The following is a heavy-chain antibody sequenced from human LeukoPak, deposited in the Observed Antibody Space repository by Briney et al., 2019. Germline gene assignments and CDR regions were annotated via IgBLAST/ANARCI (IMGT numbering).Heavy chain of an antibody. J-gene: IGHJ4*02. D-gene: IGHD3-3*01. CDR2: INHSGST. CDR1: GGSFSGYY. Sequence: SETLSLTCAVYGGSFSGYYWSWIRQPPGKGLEWIGEINHSGSTNYNPSLKSRVTISVDTSKNQFSLKLSSVTAADTAVYYCARVTAIWSGYSLYYFDYWGQGTLVTVSS. V-gene: IGHV4-34*01. CDR3: ARVTAIWSGYSLYYFDY.